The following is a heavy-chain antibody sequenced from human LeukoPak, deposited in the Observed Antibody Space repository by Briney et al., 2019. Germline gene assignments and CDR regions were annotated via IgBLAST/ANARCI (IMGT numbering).Heavy chain of an antibody. CDR1: GFTFSNYD. D-gene: IGHD3-22*01. CDR3: ARASGAYYDFDY. J-gene: IGHJ4*02. CDR2: IGTAGDT. Sequence: GGSLRLSCAASGFTFSNYDMHWVRQATGKGLEWVSAIGTAGDTHYAGSVKGRFTISRENDNNSLYLQMNSVRAGDTAVYYCARASGAYYDFDYWGQGTLVTVSP. V-gene: IGHV3-13*04.